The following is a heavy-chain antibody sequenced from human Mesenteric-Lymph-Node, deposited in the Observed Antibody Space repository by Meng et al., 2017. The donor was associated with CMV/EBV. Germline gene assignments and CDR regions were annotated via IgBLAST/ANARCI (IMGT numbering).Heavy chain of an antibody. CDR1: GYTFASYG. CDR2: ISGYNGDT. V-gene: IGHV1-18*01. CDR3: ARDLIFARPLSPHYFDY. J-gene: IGHJ4*02. D-gene: IGHD6-6*01. Sequence: ASVKVSCKASGYTFASYGISWVRQAPGQGLEWMGWISGYNGDTNYAQKLQGRVTMTTDTSTSTAYMELRSLRSDDTAVYYCARDLIFARPLSPHYFDYWGQGTLVTVSS.